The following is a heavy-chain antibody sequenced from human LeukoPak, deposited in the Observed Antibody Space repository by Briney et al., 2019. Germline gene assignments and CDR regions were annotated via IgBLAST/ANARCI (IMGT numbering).Heavy chain of an antibody. CDR1: GFTFSSYA. V-gene: IGHV3-23*01. J-gene: IGHJ5*02. CDR3: AKIYPLRPVRPRTNWFDP. CDR2: ISGSGGST. Sequence: GGSLRLSCAASGFTFSSYAMGWVRQAPGKGLEWVSAISGSGGSTYYADSVKGRFTISRDNSKNTLYLQMNSLRAEDTAVYYCAKIYPLRPVRPRTNWFDPWGQGTLVTVSS. D-gene: IGHD3-10*01.